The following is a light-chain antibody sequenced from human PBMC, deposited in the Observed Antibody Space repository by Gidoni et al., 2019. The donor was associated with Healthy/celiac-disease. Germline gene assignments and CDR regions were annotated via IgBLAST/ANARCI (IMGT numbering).Light chain of an antibody. CDR1: QGISSY. CDR3: QQYYSYPT. CDR2: AAS. Sequence: AIRITQSPSSLSASTGDRVTITCLASQGISSYLAWYQQKPGKAPKLLIYAASTLQSGVPSRFSGSGSGTDFTLTISCLQSEDFATYYCQQYYSYPTFGQGTRLEIK. V-gene: IGKV1-8*01. J-gene: IGKJ5*01.